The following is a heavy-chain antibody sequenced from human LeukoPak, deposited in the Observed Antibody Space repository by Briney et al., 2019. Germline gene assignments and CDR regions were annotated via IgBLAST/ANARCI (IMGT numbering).Heavy chain of an antibody. CDR2: IKQDGCEK. Sequence: PGGSLRLSCAVSGFTFSSYWMSWVRQAPGKGLEWVDNIKQDGCEKYYVDSVKGRFTISRDNAKNSLYLQMNSLRAEDTAVYYCTITYYDILTGYGNIYYYYYYMDVWGKGTTVTISS. D-gene: IGHD3-9*01. V-gene: IGHV3-7*01. CDR3: TITYYDILTGYGNIYYYYYYMDV. J-gene: IGHJ6*03. CDR1: GFTFSSYW.